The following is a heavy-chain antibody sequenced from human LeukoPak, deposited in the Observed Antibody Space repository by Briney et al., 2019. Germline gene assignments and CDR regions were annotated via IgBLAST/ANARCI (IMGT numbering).Heavy chain of an antibody. CDR3: ARIPALGYYTGTSCLDY. D-gene: IGHD2-2*01. CDR1: GYSISSGYY. J-gene: IGHJ4*02. Sequence: PSETLSLTCAVSGYSISSGYYWGGIRQPPGKGLEWIGSINHSGSTYYNPSLKSRVIISVDTYKNQFSLKLSSVTAADTAVYYCARIPALGYYTGTSCLDYWGQGTLVTVSS. V-gene: IGHV4-38-2*01. CDR2: INHSGST.